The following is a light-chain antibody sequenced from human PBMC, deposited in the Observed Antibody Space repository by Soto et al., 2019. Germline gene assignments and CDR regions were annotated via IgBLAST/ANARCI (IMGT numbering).Light chain of an antibody. CDR2: EVS. Sequence: QSVLTQPASVSGSPGQSITISCTGTSSDVGGYNYVSWFQQHPGKAPKLKIYEVSNRPSGVSNRFSGSKSGNTDSLTISELQAEDEADYYCTSFTTISTWVFGGGTKVTVL. V-gene: IGLV2-14*01. CDR3: TSFTTISTWV. J-gene: IGLJ3*02. CDR1: SSDVGGYNY.